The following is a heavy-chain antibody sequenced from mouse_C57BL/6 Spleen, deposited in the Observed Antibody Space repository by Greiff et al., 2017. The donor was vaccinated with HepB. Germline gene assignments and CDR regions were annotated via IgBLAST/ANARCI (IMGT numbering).Heavy chain of an antibody. D-gene: IGHD1-1*01. CDR1: GYTFTSYW. Sequence: VQLKQPGTELVKPGASVKLSCKASGYTFTSYWMHWVKQRPGQGLEWIGNINPSNGGTNYNEKFKSKATLTVDKSSSTAYMQLSSLTSEDSAVYYCARFPHYYGSSYWYFDVWGTGTTVTVSS. CDR2: INPSNGGT. V-gene: IGHV1-53*01. CDR3: ARFPHYYGSSYWYFDV. J-gene: IGHJ1*03.